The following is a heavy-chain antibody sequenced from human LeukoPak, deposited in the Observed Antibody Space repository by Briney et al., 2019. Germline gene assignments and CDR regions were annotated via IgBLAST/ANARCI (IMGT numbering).Heavy chain of an antibody. J-gene: IGHJ4*02. CDR1: GFTVSSNY. CDR2: IYGGGST. Sequence: GGSLRLSCAASGFTVSSNYMSWVRQAPGKGLEWVSVIYGGGSTYYADSVKGRFTISRDISKNTLYLQMNSLTAEDTAVYYCARGDRAASGYDYWGQGTLVTVSS. V-gene: IGHV3-66*01. D-gene: IGHD3-22*01. CDR3: ARGDRAASGYDY.